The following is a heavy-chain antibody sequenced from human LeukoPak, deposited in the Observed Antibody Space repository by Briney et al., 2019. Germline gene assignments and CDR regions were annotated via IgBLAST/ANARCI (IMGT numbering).Heavy chain of an antibody. D-gene: IGHD3-10*01. J-gene: IGHJ6*03. V-gene: IGHV4-39*07. Sequence: SETLSLTCTVSGGSISSSSYYWGWIRQPPGKGLEWIGSIYYSGSTYYNPSLKSRVTISVDTSKNQFSLKLSSVTAADTAVYYCARGADYYGSGSYYNVFRYYYYYMDVWGKGTTVTVSS. CDR3: ARGADYYGSGSYYNVFRYYYYYMDV. CDR1: GGSISSSSYY. CDR2: IYYSGST.